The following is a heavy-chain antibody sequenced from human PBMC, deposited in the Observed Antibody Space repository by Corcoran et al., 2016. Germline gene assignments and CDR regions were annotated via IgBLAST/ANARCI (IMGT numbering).Heavy chain of an antibody. J-gene: IGHJ5*02. CDR3: AKAGGQGYFDP. CDR1: GFTVGNTY. Sequence: EVQLMESGGDLIQPGGSLRLSCAASGFTVGNTYMIWVRQAPGKGLEWVSVIFIGGTTHYVDSVKGRFTISRDNSKNTLYLQMNSLRVEDTAVYYCAKAGGQGYFDPWGQGTLVTVSS. CDR2: IFIGGTT. D-gene: IGHD5-18*01. V-gene: IGHV3-53*01.